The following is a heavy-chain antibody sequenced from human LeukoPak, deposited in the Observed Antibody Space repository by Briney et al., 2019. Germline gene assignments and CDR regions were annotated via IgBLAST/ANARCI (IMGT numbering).Heavy chain of an antibody. Sequence: GRSLRLSCAASGFTFSSYGMHWVRQAPGKGLEWVAVISYDGSNKYYADSVKGRFTISRDNSKNTLYLQMNSLRAEDTAVYYCAKGSSIVATILGYWGQGTLVTVST. CDR1: GFTFSSYG. CDR2: ISYDGSNK. CDR3: AKGSSIVATILGY. V-gene: IGHV3-30*18. J-gene: IGHJ4*02. D-gene: IGHD5-12*01.